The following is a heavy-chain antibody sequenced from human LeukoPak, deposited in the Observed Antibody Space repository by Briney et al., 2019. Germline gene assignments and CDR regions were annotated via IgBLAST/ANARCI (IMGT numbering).Heavy chain of an antibody. D-gene: IGHD6-13*01. Sequence: PGGSLRLSCAGAGFSIIDHLMAWVRQAPGEGLEWIGRSATTKPNSCTTQYATSVRGRFTISRDDSQNSLYLLLNSLKPEDTAVYSCFRVVTTGSGWYHFDTWGLGTLVTVSS. J-gene: IGHJ4*02. CDR2: SATTKPNSCTT. V-gene: IGHV3-72*01. CDR1: GFSIIDHL. CDR3: FRVVTTGSGWYHFDT.